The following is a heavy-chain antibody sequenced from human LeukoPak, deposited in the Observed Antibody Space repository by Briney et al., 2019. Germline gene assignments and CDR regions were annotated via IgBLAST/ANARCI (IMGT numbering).Heavy chain of an antibody. Sequence: SETLSLNCTVSGGSISSYYWSWIRQPPGKGLEWIGYIYYSESTNYNPSLKSRVTISEDTSKNQYSLKLSSVAAADTAVYYCAGVGTYGSGSYLSWLDYWGQGTLVTVSS. CDR2: IYYSEST. D-gene: IGHD3-10*01. CDR1: GGSISSYY. CDR3: AGVGTYGSGSYLSWLDY. V-gene: IGHV4-59*01. J-gene: IGHJ4*02.